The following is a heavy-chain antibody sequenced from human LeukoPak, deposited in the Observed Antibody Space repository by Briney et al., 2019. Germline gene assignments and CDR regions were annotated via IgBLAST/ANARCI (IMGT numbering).Heavy chain of an antibody. D-gene: IGHD1-7*01. Sequence: GGSLGLSCAASGSTFSIYWMYWVRQAPGKGLVWVSRITPDGSQIGYADSVKGRFTISRDNAKNTLYLQMNSLRAEDTALYYCAGENVGTAPGYWGQGTLVTVSS. V-gene: IGHV3-74*01. CDR1: GSTFSIYW. CDR2: ITPDGSQI. CDR3: AGENVGTAPGY. J-gene: IGHJ4*02.